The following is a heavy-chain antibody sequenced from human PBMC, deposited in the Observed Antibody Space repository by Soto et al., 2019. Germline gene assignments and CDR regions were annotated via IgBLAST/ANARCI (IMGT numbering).Heavy chain of an antibody. CDR3: ASAGSREMNRGAFDI. CDR2: VIPIYGTP. Sequence: QVQLVQSGAEVKQPGSSVKVSCKASRGALSSYAITWVRQAPGQGLDWMGRVIPIYGTPNYAQKFQGRLSLTVDASKITAYMELCGLRSEDTAVYFCASAGSREMNRGAFDIWGQGTMVTVSS. V-gene: IGHV1-69*18. J-gene: IGHJ3*02. CDR1: RGALSSYA.